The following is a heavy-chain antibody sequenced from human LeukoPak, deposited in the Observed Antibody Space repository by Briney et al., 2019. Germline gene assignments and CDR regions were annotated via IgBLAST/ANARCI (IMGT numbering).Heavy chain of an antibody. V-gene: IGHV4-34*01. CDR3: ARSGWNDVPDY. D-gene: IGHD1-1*01. Sequence: PSETLSLTCAVYGGSFSGYYWSWIRQPPGKGLEWIGEINHSGSTNYNPSLKSRATISVDTSKNQFSLKLSSVTAADTAVYYCARSGWNDVPDYWGQGTLVTVSS. CDR1: GGSFSGYY. J-gene: IGHJ4*02. CDR2: INHSGST.